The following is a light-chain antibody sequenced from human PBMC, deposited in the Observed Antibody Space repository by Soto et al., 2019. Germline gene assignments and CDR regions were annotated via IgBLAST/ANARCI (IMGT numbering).Light chain of an antibody. CDR3: SSYTTTTTLFVL. V-gene: IGLV2-14*03. CDR1: RSDVGGYNY. CDR2: DVS. Sequence: QSALTQPASVSGSLGQSITISCTGSRSDVGGYNYVSWYQHHPGKAPKLVMYDVSYRPSGVSDRFSGSKSANTASLTISGXXXXDEADYYCSSYTTTTTLFVLFGGGTKVTVL. J-gene: IGLJ2*01.